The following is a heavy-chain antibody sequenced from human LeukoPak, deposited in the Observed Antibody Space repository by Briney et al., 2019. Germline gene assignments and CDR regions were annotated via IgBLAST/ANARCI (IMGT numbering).Heavy chain of an antibody. CDR2: INPSGGST. CDR3: ARFRRGSGADY. J-gene: IGHJ4*02. D-gene: IGHD2-15*01. CDR1: GYTFTRYY. Sequence: ASVKVSCKASGYTFTRYYMHWVRQAPGQGREWMGIINPSGGSTSYPQKFQGRVTMTRDTSTSTVYMELSSVRYEDTAVYYCARFRRGSGADYWGQGTLVTVSS. V-gene: IGHV1-46*01.